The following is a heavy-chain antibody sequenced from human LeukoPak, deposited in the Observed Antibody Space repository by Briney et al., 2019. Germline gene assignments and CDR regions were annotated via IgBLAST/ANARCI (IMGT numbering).Heavy chain of an antibody. CDR2: IRYSGGRT. V-gene: IGHV3-23*01. J-gene: IGHJ3*02. D-gene: IGHD2-15*01. CDR3: AKRCYDNPLRGAFYS. CDR1: GFTFSSYG. Sequence: GGSLRLSCAASGFTFSSYGMSWVRQAPGKGLEWVSAIRYSGGRTYYVASVKGRFTISRDNAKNSLYLQMNSLRAEDTAVYYCAKRCYDNPLRGAFYSWGQGTMVTVSS.